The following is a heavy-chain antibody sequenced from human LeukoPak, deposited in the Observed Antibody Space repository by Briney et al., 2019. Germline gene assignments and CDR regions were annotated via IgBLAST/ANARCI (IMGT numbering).Heavy chain of an antibody. J-gene: IGHJ4*02. Sequence: GGSLRLSCAASGFTFSSYWMSWVRQAPGKGLEWVANIKQDGSEKYCVDSVKGRFTISRDNAKNSLYLQMNSLRAEDTAVYYCARGGNWNDVSEYYFDYWGQATLATVSS. CDR2: IKQDGSEK. V-gene: IGHV3-7*01. CDR1: GFTFSSYW. D-gene: IGHD1-20*01. CDR3: ARGGNWNDVSEYYFDY.